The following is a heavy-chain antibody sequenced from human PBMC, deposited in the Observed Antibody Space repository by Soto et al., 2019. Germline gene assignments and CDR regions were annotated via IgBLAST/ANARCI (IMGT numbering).Heavy chain of an antibody. Sequence: PSETLSLTCTVSGGSISSYYWSWIRQPPGKGLEWIGYIYYSGSTNYNPSLKSRVTISVDTSKNQFSLKLSSVTAADTAVYYCATDSGWYVRGYFDYWGQGTLVTVSS. V-gene: IGHV4-59*08. CDR2: IYYSGST. CDR3: ATDSGWYVRGYFDY. D-gene: IGHD6-19*01. J-gene: IGHJ4*02. CDR1: GGSISSYY.